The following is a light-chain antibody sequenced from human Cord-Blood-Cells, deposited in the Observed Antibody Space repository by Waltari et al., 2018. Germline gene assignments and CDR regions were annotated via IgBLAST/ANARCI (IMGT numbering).Light chain of an antibody. V-gene: IGKV3-11*01. Sequence: EIVLTQSPATLSLSPGERATLSCRASQSVSSYLAWYQQKPGQAPRLLIYDASNRATSIPARFSGSVSGTDFTLTISSLEPEDFAVYYCQQRSNWPPMYTFGQGTKLEIK. CDR1: QSVSSY. J-gene: IGKJ2*01. CDR3: QQRSNWPPMYT. CDR2: DAS.